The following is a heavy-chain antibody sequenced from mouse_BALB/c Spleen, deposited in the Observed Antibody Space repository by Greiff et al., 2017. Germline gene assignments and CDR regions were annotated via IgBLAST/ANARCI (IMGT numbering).Heavy chain of an antibody. J-gene: IGHJ1*01. CDR1: GFSLTSYG. Sequence: QVQLKESGPGLVAPSQSLSITCTVSGFSLTSYGVHWVRQPPGKGLEWLGVIWAGGSTNYNSALMSRLSISKDNSKSQVFLKMISLQTDDTAMYYCARGGDYYGSSYGYFDVWGAGTTVTVSS. CDR2: IWAGGST. D-gene: IGHD1-1*01. CDR3: ARGGDYYGSSYGYFDV. V-gene: IGHV2-9*02.